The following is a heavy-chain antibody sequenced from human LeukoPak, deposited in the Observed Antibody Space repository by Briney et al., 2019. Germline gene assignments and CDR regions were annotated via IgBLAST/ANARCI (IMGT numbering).Heavy chain of an antibody. Sequence: GGSLRLSCAASGFTFSDYTMHWVRQAPGRGLEWLAVISYDGSQKYHADSVKGRLTISRDNSANTVSPQMSSLRVEDTAVFYCARANSSSWHNFEYWGQGTLVTVSS. J-gene: IGHJ4*02. CDR2: ISYDGSQK. CDR1: GFTFSDYT. CDR3: ARANSSSWHNFEY. V-gene: IGHV3-30*04. D-gene: IGHD6-13*01.